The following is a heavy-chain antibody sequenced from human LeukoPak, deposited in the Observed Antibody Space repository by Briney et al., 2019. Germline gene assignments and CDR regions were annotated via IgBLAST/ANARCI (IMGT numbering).Heavy chain of an antibody. CDR3: ARAGEGDGSGSYYFDY. CDR1: GFTFSDYY. V-gene: IGHV3-11*06. D-gene: IGHD3-10*01. CDR2: ISSSSSYT. J-gene: IGHJ4*02. Sequence: PGGSLRLSCAASGFTFSDYYMSWIRQAPGKGLEWVSYISSSSSYTNYADSVKGRFTISRDNAKNSLYLQMNSLRAEDTAVYCCARAGEGDGSGSYYFDYWGQGTLVTVSS.